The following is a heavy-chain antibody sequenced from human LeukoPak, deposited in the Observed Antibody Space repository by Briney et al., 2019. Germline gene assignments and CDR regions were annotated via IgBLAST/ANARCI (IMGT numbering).Heavy chain of an antibody. CDR2: INHSGRT. J-gene: IGHJ6*03. CDR3: ARRGSTSSYYYYMDV. CDR1: GGSFSGYY. Sequence: SETLSLTCAVYGGSFSGYYWSWIRQPPGKGLEWIGEINHSGRTNYNPSLTSRVTISVDTSKNLFSLKLSSVTAADTAVYYCARRGSTSSYYYYMDVWGKGTTVTVSS. D-gene: IGHD2-2*01. V-gene: IGHV4-34*01.